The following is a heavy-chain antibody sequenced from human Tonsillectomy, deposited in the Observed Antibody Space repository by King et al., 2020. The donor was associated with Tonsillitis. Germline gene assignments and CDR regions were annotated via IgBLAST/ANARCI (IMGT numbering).Heavy chain of an antibody. Sequence: HVQLVESGGGVVQPGRSLRLSCAASGFTFSSYGMHWVRQAPGKGLEWVAIIWYDGSNTYYADSVKGRFTISRDNSKNTLYLQMNSLRAEDTAVYYCARDSHRGAAGYYYGLDVWGQGTTVTVSS. CDR3: ARDSHRGAAGYYYGLDV. CDR1: GFTFSSYG. V-gene: IGHV3-33*01. J-gene: IGHJ6*02. CDR2: IWYDGSNT. D-gene: IGHD3-16*01.